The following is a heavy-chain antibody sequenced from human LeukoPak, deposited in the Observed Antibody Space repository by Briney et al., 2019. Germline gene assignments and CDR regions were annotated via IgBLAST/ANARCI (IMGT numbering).Heavy chain of an antibody. J-gene: IGHJ4*02. CDR3: ARMIGLGEVSPYFDY. CDR2: IYPGDSDT. D-gene: IGHD3-16*02. Sequence: GESLQISCKGSGYSFTSYWNGWVRQLPGKGLEWMGIIYPGDSDTRYSPSFQGQVTISADKSISTAYLQWNSLKASDTAMYYCARMIGLGEVSPYFDYWGQGSVVTVSS. CDR1: GYSFTSYW. V-gene: IGHV5-51*01.